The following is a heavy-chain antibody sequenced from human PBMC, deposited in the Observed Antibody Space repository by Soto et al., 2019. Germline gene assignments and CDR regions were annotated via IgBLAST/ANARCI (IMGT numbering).Heavy chain of an antibody. CDR2: IIPIFGTA. CDR3: ARGSYYYDSSGYYYFDY. Sequence: ASVKVSCKASGGTFSSYAISWVRQAPGQGLEWMGGIIPIFGTANYAQKFQGRVTITADESTSPAYMELSSLRSEDTAVYYCARGSYYYDSSGYYYFDYWGQGTLVTVSS. V-gene: IGHV1-69*13. D-gene: IGHD3-22*01. CDR1: GGTFSSYA. J-gene: IGHJ4*02.